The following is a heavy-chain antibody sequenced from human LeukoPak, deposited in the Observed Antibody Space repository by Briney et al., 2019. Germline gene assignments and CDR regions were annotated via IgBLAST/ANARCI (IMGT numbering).Heavy chain of an antibody. J-gene: IGHJ4*02. CDR2: ISAYNVNT. V-gene: IGHV1-18*01. CDR1: GSTFTSYG. Sequence: ASVKVSCRASGSTFTSYGISWVRQAPGQGLEWMGWISAYNVNTNYAQKLQGRVTMTTDTSTSTAYMELRSLRSDDTVVYYCARSGVDYDFWSGLPRGTFDYWGQGTLVTVSS. CDR3: ARSGVDYDFWSGLPRGTFDY. D-gene: IGHD3-3*01.